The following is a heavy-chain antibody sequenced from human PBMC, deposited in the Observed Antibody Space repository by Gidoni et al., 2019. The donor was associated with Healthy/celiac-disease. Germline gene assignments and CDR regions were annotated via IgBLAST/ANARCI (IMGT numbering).Heavy chain of an antibody. Sequence: EVKLVEYGGGLVQPGRSVRLSCAASGFTFDDYAMHWVRQAPGKGLEWVSCISWNSGSIGYADSVKGRFTISRDNAKNSLYLQMNSLRAEDTALYYCAKGPIVGATPDYWGQGTLVTVSS. CDR2: ISWNSGSI. CDR1: GFTFDDYA. J-gene: IGHJ4*02. D-gene: IGHD1-26*01. V-gene: IGHV3-9*01. CDR3: AKGPIVGATPDY.